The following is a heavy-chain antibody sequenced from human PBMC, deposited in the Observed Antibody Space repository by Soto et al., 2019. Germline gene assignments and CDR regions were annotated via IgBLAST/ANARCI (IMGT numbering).Heavy chain of an antibody. CDR1: GFTLSSYA. D-gene: IGHD3-3*01. V-gene: IGHV3-30*04. CDR2: ISYDGRNK. Sequence: QVQLVESGGGVVQPGRSLRLSCAASGFTLSSYAMHWVRQAPGKGLEWVAVISYDGRNKYYADSVKGRFTISRDNSKNTLYLQMNSLRAEDTAVYYCAREIERLLGYWGQGTLVTVSS. CDR3: AREIERLLGY. J-gene: IGHJ4*02.